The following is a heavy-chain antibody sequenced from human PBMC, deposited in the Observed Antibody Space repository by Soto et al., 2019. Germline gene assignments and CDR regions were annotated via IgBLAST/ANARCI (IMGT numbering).Heavy chain of an antibody. CDR2: IWYDGSNK. CDR3: AREKESDFWSGHYAFDI. Sequence: GESLRLSCAASGFTFSSYGMHWVRQAPGKGLEWVAVIWYDGSNKYYADSVKGRFTISRDNSKNTLYLQMNSLRAEDTAVYYCAREKESDFWSGHYAFDIWGQGTMVTVSS. V-gene: IGHV3-33*01. CDR1: GFTFSSYG. D-gene: IGHD3-3*01. J-gene: IGHJ3*02.